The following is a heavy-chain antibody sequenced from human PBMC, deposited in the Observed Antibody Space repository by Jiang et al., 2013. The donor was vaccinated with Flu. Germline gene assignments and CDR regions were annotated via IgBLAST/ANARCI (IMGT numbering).Heavy chain of an antibody. D-gene: IGHD5-12*01. CDR2: IIPIFGMP. V-gene: IGHV1-69*01. Sequence: SGAEVKKPGSSVKVSCKASGGTFGSYAINWVRQAPGQGLEWMGGIIPIFGMPNYAQKFQGRVTVTADESTSTAYMELSSLTSEDTAVYYCARGGRGYSGYEHDSWGQGTPVTVSS. J-gene: IGHJ5*02. CDR1: GGTFGSYA. CDR3: ARGGRGYSGYEHDS.